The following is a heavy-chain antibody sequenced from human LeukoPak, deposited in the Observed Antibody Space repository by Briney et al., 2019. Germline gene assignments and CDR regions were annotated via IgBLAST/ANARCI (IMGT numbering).Heavy chain of an antibody. V-gene: IGHV3-7*01. CDR1: GFTFSSYA. J-gene: IGHJ4*02. CDR3: ARLRAVDRYFDY. Sequence: PGGSLRLSCAASGFTFSSYAMSWVRQAPGKGLEWVANIKQDGSEKYYVDSVKGRFTISRDNSKNTLYLQMNSLRPEDTAVYYCARLRAVDRYFDYWGQGTLVTVSS. D-gene: IGHD4-17*01. CDR2: IKQDGSEK.